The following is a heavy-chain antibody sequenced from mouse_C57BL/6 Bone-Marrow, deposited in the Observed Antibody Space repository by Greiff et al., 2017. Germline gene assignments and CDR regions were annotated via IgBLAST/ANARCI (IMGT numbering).Heavy chain of an antibody. CDR3: ASPYYYGSRVYAMDY. J-gene: IGHJ4*01. Sequence: QVQLQQPGAELVKPGASVKLSCKASGYTFTSYWMHWVKQRPGQGLEWIGMIHPNSGSTNYNEKFKSKATLTVDKSSSTAYMQLSSLTSEDSAVYYCASPYYYGSRVYAMDYWGQGTSVTVSS. V-gene: IGHV1-64*01. CDR2: IHPNSGST. CDR1: GYTFTSYW. D-gene: IGHD1-1*01.